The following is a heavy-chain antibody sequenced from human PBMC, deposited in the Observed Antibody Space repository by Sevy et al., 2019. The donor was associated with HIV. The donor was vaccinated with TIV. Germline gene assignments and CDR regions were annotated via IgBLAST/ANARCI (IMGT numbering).Heavy chain of an antibody. V-gene: IGHV3-23*01. Sequence: GESLKISCAASGFTFSSYAMSWVRQAPGKGLEWVSAISGSASSTYYADSVKGRFTISRDNSKNTLYLLLNSLRAEDTAVYYCAKDGHYYDSSADYLNYFDYWGQGTLATVSS. CDR1: GFTFSSYA. CDR3: AKDGHYYDSSADYLNYFDY. D-gene: IGHD3-22*01. CDR2: ISGSASST. J-gene: IGHJ4*02.